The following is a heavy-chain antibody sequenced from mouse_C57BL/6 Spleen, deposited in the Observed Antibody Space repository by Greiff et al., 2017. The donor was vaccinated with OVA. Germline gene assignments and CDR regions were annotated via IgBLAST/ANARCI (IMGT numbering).Heavy chain of an antibody. CDR3: ARERGLPYYFDY. D-gene: IGHD2-2*01. CDR2: INYDGSST. J-gene: IGHJ2*01. Sequence: EVMLVESEGGLVQPGSSMKLSCTASGFTFSDYYMAWVRQVPEKGLEWVANINYDGSSTYYLDSLKSRFIISRDNAKNILYLQMSSLKSEDTATYYCARERGLPYYFDYWGQGTTLTVSS. V-gene: IGHV5-16*01. CDR1: GFTFSDYY.